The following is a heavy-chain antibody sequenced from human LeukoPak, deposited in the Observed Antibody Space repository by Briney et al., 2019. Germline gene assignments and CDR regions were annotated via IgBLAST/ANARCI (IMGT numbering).Heavy chain of an antibody. V-gene: IGHV3-30-3*01. CDR1: GFTFSTYA. CDR3: ARGPFLGATSLFDY. CDR2: ISYDGSNK. Sequence: PGGSLRLSCAASGFTFSTYAMHWVRQAPGKGLEWVAVISYDGSNKYYADSVKGRFTISRDNTKNTLYLQMNSLRAEDTAVYYCARGPFLGATSLFDYWGQGTLVTVSS. D-gene: IGHD1-26*01. J-gene: IGHJ4*02.